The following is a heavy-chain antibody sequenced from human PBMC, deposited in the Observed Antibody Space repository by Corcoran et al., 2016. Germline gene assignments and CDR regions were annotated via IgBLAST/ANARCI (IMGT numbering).Heavy chain of an antibody. D-gene: IGHD1-26*01. CDR2: IYYSGST. CDR1: GGSISSSSYY. Sequence: QLQLQESGPRLVKPSETLSLTCTVSGGSISSSSYYWGWIRQPPGKGLEWIGTIYYSGSTYYNPSLKSRVTISVDTSKNQFSLRLSSVTAADTAVYYCARRPKWELVYFYYWGQGTLVTVSS. CDR3: ARRPKWELVYFYY. V-gene: IGHV4-39*07. J-gene: IGHJ4*02.